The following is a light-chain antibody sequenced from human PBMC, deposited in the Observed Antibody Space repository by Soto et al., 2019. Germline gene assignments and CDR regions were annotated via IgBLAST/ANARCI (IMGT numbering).Light chain of an antibody. J-gene: IGKJ1*01. CDR2: GAS. Sequence: EIVMTQSPATLSVSPGEGATLSCRASQSISSNLAWYQQKPGQAPRLLIYGASTVATGIPARFSGSGSGTEFTLTISSLQSEDFAVYYGQQYNNWPLWTFCQGTKVEIK. CDR1: QSISSN. V-gene: IGKV3-15*01. CDR3: QQYNNWPLWT.